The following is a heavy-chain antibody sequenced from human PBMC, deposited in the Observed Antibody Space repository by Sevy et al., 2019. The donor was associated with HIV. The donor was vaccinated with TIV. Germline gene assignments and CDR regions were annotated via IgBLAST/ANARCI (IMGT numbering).Heavy chain of an antibody. CDR3: ARDRGEILHSAFDY. CDR1: GFTVSSNY. D-gene: IGHD3-16*01. Sequence: GGSLRLSCAASGFTVSSNYMGWVRQAPGKGLEWVAVISYDGRNNKYNVDSVKGRFTISRDNSKNTLFLQMNSLRAEDSAIYYCARDRGEILHSAFDYWGQGTLVTVSS. J-gene: IGHJ4*02. V-gene: IGHV3-30*03. CDR2: ISYDGRNNK.